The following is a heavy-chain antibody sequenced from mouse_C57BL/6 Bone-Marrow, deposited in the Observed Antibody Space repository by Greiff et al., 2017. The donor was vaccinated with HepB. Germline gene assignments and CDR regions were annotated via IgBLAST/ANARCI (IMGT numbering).Heavy chain of an antibody. J-gene: IGHJ3*01. D-gene: IGHD4-1*01. CDR3: ASWDVSFAY. Sequence: QVHVKQPGAELVMPGASVKLSCKASGYTFTSYWMHWVKQRPGQGLEWIGEIDPSDSYTNYNQKFKGKSTLTVDKSSSTAYMQLSSLTSEDSAVYYCASWDVSFAYWGQGTLVTVSA. CDR2: IDPSDSYT. CDR1: GYTFTSYW. V-gene: IGHV1-69*01.